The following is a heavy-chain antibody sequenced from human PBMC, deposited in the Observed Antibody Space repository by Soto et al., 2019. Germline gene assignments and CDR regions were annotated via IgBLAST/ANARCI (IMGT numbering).Heavy chain of an antibody. CDR3: ARELIVGPAEYFQH. J-gene: IGHJ1*01. CDR1: GFPFGSFG. CDR2: INQDGSEK. V-gene: IGHV3-7*01. Sequence: EVQLVESGGGLVQPGGSLGLSCQVSGFPFGSFGLSWVRRTPGRGLEWVANINQDGSEKYYVDSVKGRFTISRDNAKNSLYLQMNSLRAEDTAVYYCARELIVGPAEYFQHWGQGTLVTVSS. D-gene: IGHD1-26*01.